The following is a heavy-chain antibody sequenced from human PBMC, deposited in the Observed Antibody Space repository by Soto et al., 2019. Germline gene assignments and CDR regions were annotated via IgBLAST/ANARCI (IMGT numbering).Heavy chain of an antibody. V-gene: IGHV3-48*03. D-gene: IGHD3-16*01. Sequence: PGGSLRLSCAVSGFGFTNYEMNWVRQAPGKGLEWIAYIGLSGDTIYYADSVKGRFTISRDHAKNSLELQMNSLRADDTALYYCARESFSASPNFFDYWGRGTQVTVSS. CDR3: ARESFSASPNFFDY. CDR1: GFGFTNYE. CDR2: IGLSGDTI. J-gene: IGHJ4*02.